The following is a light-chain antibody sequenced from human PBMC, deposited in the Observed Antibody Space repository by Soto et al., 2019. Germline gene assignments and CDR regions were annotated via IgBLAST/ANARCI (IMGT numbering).Light chain of an antibody. CDR3: QQYISYPYT. Sequence: DIQMTQFPSTLSASVGDRVTITCRASQTTNTWLAWYQQKPGTAPKLLIYDASSLEGGVPSRFSASGSGTEFTLTISSLQPEDLATYYCQQYISYPYTFGQGTKVEIK. J-gene: IGKJ2*01. CDR2: DAS. V-gene: IGKV1-5*01. CDR1: QTTNTW.